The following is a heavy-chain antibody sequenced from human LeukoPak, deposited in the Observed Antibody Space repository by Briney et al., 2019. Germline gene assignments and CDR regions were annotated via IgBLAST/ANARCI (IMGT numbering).Heavy chain of an antibody. D-gene: IGHD3-16*01. CDR2: IYHSGST. CDR1: EFAFSSYE. CDR3: ARDASPYHFDY. J-gene: IGHJ4*02. Sequence: PGGSLRLSCAASEFAFSSYEMHWVRQPTGKGLEWIGEIYHSGSTNYNPSLKSRVTISVDKSKNQFSLKLSSVTAADTAVYYCARDASPYHFDYWGQGTLVTVSS. V-gene: IGHV4-4*02.